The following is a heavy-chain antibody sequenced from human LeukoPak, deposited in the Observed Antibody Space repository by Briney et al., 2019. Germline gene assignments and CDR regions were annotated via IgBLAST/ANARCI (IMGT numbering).Heavy chain of an antibody. CDR1: GYTFTGYY. CDR3: ALNWYYDILTGYLED. V-gene: IGHV1-2*06. J-gene: IGHJ4*02. D-gene: IGHD3-9*01. CDR2: INPNSGGT. Sequence: ASVKVSCKASGYTFTGYYMHWVRQAPGQGLEWMGRINPNSGGTNYAQKFQGRVTMTRDTSISTAYMELSRLRSDDTAVYYCALNWYYDILTGYLEDWGQGDLVTVSS.